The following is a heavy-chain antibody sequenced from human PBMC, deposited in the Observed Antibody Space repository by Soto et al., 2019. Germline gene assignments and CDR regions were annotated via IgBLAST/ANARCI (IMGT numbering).Heavy chain of an antibody. Sequence: QVQLVQSGAEVKKPGSSVKVSCKASGGTFSSYAISWVRQAPGQGLEWMGGIIPIFGTANYAQKFQGRVTIIADESTSTAYMELSSLRSEDTAVYYCARDPGGYCSGGSCNQDYWGQGTLVTVSS. J-gene: IGHJ4*02. D-gene: IGHD2-15*01. CDR1: GGTFSSYA. V-gene: IGHV1-69*01. CDR3: ARDPGGYCSGGSCNQDY. CDR2: IIPIFGTA.